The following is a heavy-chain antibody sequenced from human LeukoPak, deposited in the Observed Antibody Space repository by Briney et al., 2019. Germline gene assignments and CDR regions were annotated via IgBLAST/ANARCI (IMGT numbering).Heavy chain of an antibody. CDR2: IKEDGSEK. V-gene: IGHV3-7*03. CDR1: GFTFSRYW. D-gene: IGHD1-1*01. CDR3: ARDPLEGLDV. J-gene: IGHJ6*04. Sequence: GGSLRLSCAASGFTFSRYWMSWVRQAPGKGPEWVANIKEDGSEKYYVDSVKGRFTISRDSAKNSLYLQMNSLRAEDTAVYYCARDPLEGLDVWGKGTTVTVSS.